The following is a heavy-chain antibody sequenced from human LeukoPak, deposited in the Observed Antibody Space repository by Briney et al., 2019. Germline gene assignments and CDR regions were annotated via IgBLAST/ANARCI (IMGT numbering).Heavy chain of an antibody. J-gene: IGHJ6*02. Sequence: SETLSLTCPVYGGSFSAYYCIWIRQPPGNWLDWIGEINHSGSTTYNPSHKSRVTISVGTSKNQFSLKLSSVTAADTAVYYCARAPGAMVRGVIPYYYYGMDVWGQGTTVTVSS. CDR3: ARAPGAMVRGVIPYYYYGMDV. V-gene: IGHV4-34*01. D-gene: IGHD3-10*01. CDR2: INHSGST. CDR1: GGSFSAYY.